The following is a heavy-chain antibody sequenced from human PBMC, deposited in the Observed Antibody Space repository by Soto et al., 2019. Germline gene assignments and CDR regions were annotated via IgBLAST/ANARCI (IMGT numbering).Heavy chain of an antibody. CDR3: ARDLAALVVPAAMPFDY. Sequence: QVQLVQSGAEVKKPGASVKVACKASGYTFTSYGISWVRQAPGQGLEWMGWISAYNGNTNYAQKLQGRVTMTTDTSTSTAYMELRSLRSDDTAVYYCARDLAALVVPAAMPFDYWGQGTLVTVSS. CDR1: GYTFTSYG. D-gene: IGHD2-2*01. V-gene: IGHV1-18*04. J-gene: IGHJ4*02. CDR2: ISAYNGNT.